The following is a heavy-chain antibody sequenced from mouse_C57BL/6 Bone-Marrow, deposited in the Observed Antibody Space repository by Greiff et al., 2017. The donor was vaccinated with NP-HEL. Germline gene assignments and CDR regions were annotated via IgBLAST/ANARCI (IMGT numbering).Heavy chain of an antibody. CDR2: IHPNSGST. D-gene: IGHD6-1*01. J-gene: IGHJ1*03. V-gene: IGHV1-64*01. CDR3: ARMPPYWYFDV. CDR1: GYTFTSYW. Sequence: VKLQESGAELVKPGASVKLSCKASGYTFTSYWMHWVKQRPGQGLEWIGMIHPNSGSTNYNEKFKSKATLTVDKSSSTAYMQLSSLTSEDSAVYYCARMPPYWYFDVWGTGTTVTVSS.